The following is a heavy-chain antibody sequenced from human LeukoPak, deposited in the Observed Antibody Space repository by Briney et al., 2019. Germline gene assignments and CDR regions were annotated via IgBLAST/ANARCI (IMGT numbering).Heavy chain of an antibody. D-gene: IGHD1-14*01. Sequence: GGSLRLSCAASGFTFSSYSMNWVRQAPGKGLEWVSSISSSSSYIYYADSVKGRFTISRDNAKNSLYLQMNSLRAEDTAVYHRARAGGDYFDYWGQGTLVTVSS. CDR2: ISSSSSYI. J-gene: IGHJ4*02. CDR1: GFTFSSYS. CDR3: ARAGGDYFDY. V-gene: IGHV3-21*01.